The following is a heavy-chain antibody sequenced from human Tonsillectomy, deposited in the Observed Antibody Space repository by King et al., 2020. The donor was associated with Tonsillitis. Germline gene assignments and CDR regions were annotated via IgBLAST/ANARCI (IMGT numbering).Heavy chain of an antibody. CDR2: IKQDGSEK. CDR1: GFTFSSYW. V-gene: IGHV3-7*01. Sequence: VQLVESGGGLVQPGGSLRLSCAASGFTFSSYWMSWVRQAPGKGLEWVANIKQDGSEKYYVDSVKCRFTISRDNAKNSLYMQMNSLRAEDTAVYYCAREQYRDDYFDYWGQGTLVTVSS. J-gene: IGHJ4*02. CDR3: AREQYRDDYFDY. D-gene: IGHD3-10*01.